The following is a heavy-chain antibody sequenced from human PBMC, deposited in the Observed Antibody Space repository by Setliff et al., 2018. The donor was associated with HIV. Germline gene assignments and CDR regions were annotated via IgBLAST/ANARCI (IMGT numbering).Heavy chain of an antibody. CDR3: ARDLFTSGSDRSRQAGYYYYYYMDV. J-gene: IGHJ6*03. V-gene: IGHV1-18*04. D-gene: IGHD3-10*01. Sequence: ASVKVSCKTSGYTFINYGITWVRQAPGQGLEWMGWISPYNDYTNYEQSLQGRVRMTTDTSTSTAYMELRSLRSDDTAVYYCARDLFTSGSDRSRQAGYYYYYYMDVWGKGTTVTVSS. CDR1: GYTFINYG. CDR2: ISPYNDYT.